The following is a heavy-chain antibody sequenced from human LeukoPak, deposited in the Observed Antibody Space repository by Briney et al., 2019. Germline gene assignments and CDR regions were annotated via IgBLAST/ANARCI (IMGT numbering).Heavy chain of an antibody. J-gene: IGHJ4*02. CDR3: ARVGCSGGSCRYGNYFDY. Sequence: PGGSLRLSCAASGFTFSSYEMNWVRQAPGKGLEWVSYTSSSGSTIYYADSVKGRFTISRDNAKNSLYLQMNSLRAEDTAVYYCARVGCSGGSCRYGNYFDYWGQGTLVTVSS. CDR2: TSSSGSTI. V-gene: IGHV3-48*03. CDR1: GFTFSSYE. D-gene: IGHD2-15*01.